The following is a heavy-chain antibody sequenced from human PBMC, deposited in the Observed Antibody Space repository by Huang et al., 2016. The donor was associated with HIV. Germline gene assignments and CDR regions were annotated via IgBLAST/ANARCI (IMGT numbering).Heavy chain of an antibody. Sequence: QVQLVQSGAAVKKPGSSVKVSCKASGGSFSGFAFSWLRQAPGQGLEWNGGNIPNFRTPHDAQNCQGRVTITADESTSSVYMDLSGLGSDDTAIYYCARALRGEWEENGMGLPFLYWGQGTLVTVSS. J-gene: IGHJ4*02. V-gene: IGHV1-69*01. CDR3: ARALRGEWEENGMGLPFLY. D-gene: IGHD3-16*01. CDR2: NIPNFRTP. CDR1: GGSFSGFA.